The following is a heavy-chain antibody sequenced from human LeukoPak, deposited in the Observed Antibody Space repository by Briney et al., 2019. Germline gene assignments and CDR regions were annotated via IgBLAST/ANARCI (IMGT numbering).Heavy chain of an antibody. V-gene: IGHV4-59*12. CDR3: ARTITIFGALGYFDY. CDR1: GGSISGYY. J-gene: IGHJ4*02. Sequence: PSETLSLTCTVSGGSISGYYWSWIRQPPGKGLEWIGYIYYSGSANYNPSLKSRVTMSVDTSKNQFSLKLSSVTAADTAVYYCARTITIFGALGYFDYWGQGTLVTVSS. CDR2: IYYSGSA. D-gene: IGHD3-3*01.